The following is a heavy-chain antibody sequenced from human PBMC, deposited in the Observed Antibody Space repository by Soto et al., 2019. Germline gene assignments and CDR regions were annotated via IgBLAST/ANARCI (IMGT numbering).Heavy chain of an antibody. V-gene: IGHV3-23*01. J-gene: IGHJ4*02. D-gene: IGHD3-16*01. CDR2: ITRVGGNT. CDR1: GFNFSLYA. Sequence: EVQLLESGGGLIQPGGSLRLSCVASGFNFSLYAMNWVRQAPGKGVEWVSTITRVGGNTYYADSVQGRFTMSRDNSVTTLYLKMNSLRVDDTAVYYCAKDKSLTSLGYCFDLWGQGALVTVSS. CDR3: AKDKSLTSLGYCFDL.